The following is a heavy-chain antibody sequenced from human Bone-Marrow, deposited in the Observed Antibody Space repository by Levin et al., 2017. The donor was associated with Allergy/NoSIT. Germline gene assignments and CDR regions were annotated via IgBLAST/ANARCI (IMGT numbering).Heavy chain of an antibody. J-gene: IGHJ4*02. CDR3: ARDPLRGFSV. D-gene: IGHD3-10*01. CDR2: IKPDGTQK. Sequence: TGGSLRLSCAASGFTFSPYWMSWVRQAPGKGLEWVANIKPDGTQKFYVDSVMGRFTVSRDNAQNSLYLQMNSLRAEDTAIYYCARDPLRGFSVWGQGTLVSVSS. V-gene: IGHV3-7*03. CDR1: GFTFSPYW.